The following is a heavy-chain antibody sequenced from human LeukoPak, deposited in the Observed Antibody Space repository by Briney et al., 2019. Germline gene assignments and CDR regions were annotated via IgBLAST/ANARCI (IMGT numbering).Heavy chain of an antibody. V-gene: IGHV4-4*02. J-gene: IGHJ6*03. CDR3: ARGALRYFDWLKKDYYYMDV. Sequence: SETLSLTCAVSGGSISSSNWWSWVRQPPGKGLEWIGEIYRSGSIKYNPSLQSRVTISIDTSKNQFSLRLSSVTAADTAVYYCARGALRYFDWLKKDYYYMDVWGKGTTVTISS. CDR1: GGSISSSNW. D-gene: IGHD3-9*01. CDR2: IYRSGSI.